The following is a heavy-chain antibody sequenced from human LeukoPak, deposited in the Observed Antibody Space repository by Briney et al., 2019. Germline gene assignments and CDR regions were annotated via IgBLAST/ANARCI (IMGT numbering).Heavy chain of an antibody. CDR1: DYSISSGYY. CDR3: AGGTVGVHAY. CDR2: IYHSGSA. J-gene: IGHJ4*02. Sequence: SETLSLTCAVSDYSISSGYYWGWIRQPPAKGLEWIGSIYHSGSAYYSPSLKSRLTISADTSKNQFSLKLSSVTAADTAFYYCAGGTVGVHAYWGQGTLVTVSS. D-gene: IGHD1-26*01. V-gene: IGHV4-38-2*01.